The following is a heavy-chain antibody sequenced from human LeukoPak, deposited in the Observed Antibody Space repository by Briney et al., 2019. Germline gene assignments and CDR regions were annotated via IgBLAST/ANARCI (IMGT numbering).Heavy chain of an antibody. CDR2: IIPIFGTA. Sequence: ASVKVSCKASGGTFSSYAISWVRQAPGQGLEWMGGIIPIFGTANYAQKFQGRVTITADESTSTAYMELSSLRSEDTAVYYCARTPPRRRSFRFDPWGQGTLVTVSS. V-gene: IGHV1-69*13. J-gene: IGHJ5*02. D-gene: IGHD3-10*01. CDR1: GGTFSSYA. CDR3: ARTPPRRRSFRFDP.